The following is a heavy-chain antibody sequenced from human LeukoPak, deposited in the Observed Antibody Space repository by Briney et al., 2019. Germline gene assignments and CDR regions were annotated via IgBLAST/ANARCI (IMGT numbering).Heavy chain of an antibody. CDR3: GGGYAFDV. J-gene: IGHJ3*01. CDR1: GASVYNNDGA. CDR2: TYHRYQWYN. Sequence: SQTLSLTCAISGASVYNNDGAWNWIRQSPSRGLEWLGRTYHRYQWYNDYAPSVMSRISVDADTSKNQFSLQLRFVTPDDTAVYYCGGGYAFDVWGQGTTVIVSS. V-gene: IGHV6-1*01.